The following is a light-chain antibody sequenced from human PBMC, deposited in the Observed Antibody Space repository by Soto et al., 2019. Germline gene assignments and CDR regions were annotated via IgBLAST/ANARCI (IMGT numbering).Light chain of an antibody. CDR3: QQYASSVT. J-gene: IGKJ1*01. V-gene: IGKV3-20*01. CDR2: GAS. CDR1: QSFSSTF. Sequence: EILLTQSPDSLSLSPGDRATLSCRASQSFSSTFFAWYQQKPGQAPRLLIYGASSRATGIPDRFSGSGSGTDVTLNSSRLEPEDVAVYYCQQYASSVTFGQGTKVEIK.